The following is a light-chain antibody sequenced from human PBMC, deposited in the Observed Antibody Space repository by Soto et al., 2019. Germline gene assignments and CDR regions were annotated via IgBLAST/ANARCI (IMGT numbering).Light chain of an antibody. Sequence: DIGLTQSLGTLSLSPGERATRTCRASQSIATQFFTWYQQRPGRAPRVLIYGTSTRATGIPDRFSGSGSGTDFTLTISRLEPEDFAVYYCQQYISSLGYTFGQGTKLEIK. CDR1: QSIATQF. CDR3: QQYISSLGYT. J-gene: IGKJ2*01. CDR2: GTS. V-gene: IGKV3-20*01.